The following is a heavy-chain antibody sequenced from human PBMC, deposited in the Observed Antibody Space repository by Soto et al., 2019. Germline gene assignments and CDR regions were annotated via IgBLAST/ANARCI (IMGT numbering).Heavy chain of an antibody. D-gene: IGHD2-15*01. V-gene: IGHV3-23*01. CDR1: GFTVSSHA. J-gene: IGHJ3*02. CDR3: APHVSCSGGSCQYDAFAI. Sequence: EVQVLESGGGLVQPGGSLRLSCEGSGFTVSSHAMTWVRQAPGKGPEWVSTVTADGVRYYADSVKGRFAMSRDTSENTLYLQMSRLGAEDTAAYYCAPHVSCSGGSCQYDAFAIRGQGTMVTVSS. CDR2: VTADGVR.